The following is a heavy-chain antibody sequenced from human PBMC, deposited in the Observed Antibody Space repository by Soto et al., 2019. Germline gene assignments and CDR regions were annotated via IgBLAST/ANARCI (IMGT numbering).Heavy chain of an antibody. CDR3: ARGRKLGATDTAMLEDM. D-gene: IGHD3-10*02. V-gene: IGHV1-2*02. CDR2: INPNSGGT. CDR1: GYTFTGYY. J-gene: IGHJ3*01. Sequence: ASVKVSCKASGYTFTGYYIHWVRQAPGQGLEWMAWINPNSGGTNYAQKFQGRVTVTRDTSISTAYMELSSLRSDDTAVYYCARGRKLGATDTAMLEDMWGQGTMVTASS.